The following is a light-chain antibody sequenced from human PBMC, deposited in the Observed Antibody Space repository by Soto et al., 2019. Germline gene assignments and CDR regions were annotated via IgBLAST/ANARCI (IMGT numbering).Light chain of an antibody. CDR2: AAS. Sequence: DIQMTQSPSSLSASVGDRVTITCRASQSISTYLNWYQQKSGKAPKLLIFAASTLESGVPSRFSGGGSGTDFTLTINSLQTEDSEIYYCQQSHNIPSTFGRGTNVDIK. J-gene: IGKJ3*01. CDR1: QSISTY. V-gene: IGKV1-39*01. CDR3: QQSHNIPST.